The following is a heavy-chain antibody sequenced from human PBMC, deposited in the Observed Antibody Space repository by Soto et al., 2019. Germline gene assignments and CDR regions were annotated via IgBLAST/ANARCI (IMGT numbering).Heavy chain of an antibody. Sequence: GGSLRLSCAASGFTFSSYSMNWVRQAPGKGLEWVSYISSSSSTIYYADSVKGRFTISRDNAKNSLYLQMNSLRAEDTAVYYCARGGVMITFGGVIASSFFDYWGQGTLVTVSS. D-gene: IGHD3-16*02. CDR2: ISSSSSTI. J-gene: IGHJ4*02. CDR1: GFTFSSYS. CDR3: ARGGVMITFGGVIASSFFDY. V-gene: IGHV3-48*01.